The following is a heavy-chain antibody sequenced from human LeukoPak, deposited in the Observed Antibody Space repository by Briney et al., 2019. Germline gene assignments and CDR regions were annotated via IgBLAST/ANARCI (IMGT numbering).Heavy chain of an antibody. CDR1: GGTFSSYA. CDR2: IIPIFGTA. CDR3: ASPALDNHDAFDI. J-gene: IGHJ3*02. D-gene: IGHD1-14*01. Sequence: SVKVSCKASGGTFSSYAISWVRQAPRQGLAWMGGIIPIFGTANYAQKFQGRVTITADESTSTAYMELSSLRSEDTAVYYCASPALDNHDAFDIWGQGTMVTVSS. V-gene: IGHV1-69*13.